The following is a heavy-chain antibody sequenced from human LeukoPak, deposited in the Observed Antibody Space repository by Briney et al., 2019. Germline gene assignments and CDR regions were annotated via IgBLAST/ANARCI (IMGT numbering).Heavy chain of an antibody. Sequence: GGSLRLSCAASGFPFSNYWMQWVSQAPGKGVVWVSRVNSDGSTTNYADSVKGRFTISRDNAENTLYMRMNSLRPEDTAVYYCARGYYSSSRFDSWGQGTLVTVSS. V-gene: IGHV3-74*01. J-gene: IGHJ4*02. D-gene: IGHD6-13*01. CDR3: ARGYYSSSRFDS. CDR2: VNSDGSTT. CDR1: GFPFSNYW.